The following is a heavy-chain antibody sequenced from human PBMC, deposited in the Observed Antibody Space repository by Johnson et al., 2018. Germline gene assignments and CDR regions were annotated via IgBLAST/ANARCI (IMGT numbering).Heavy chain of an antibody. Sequence: VQLVQSGGGLVQPGGSLRLSCAASGFTFSSYAMSWVRQAPGKGLEWVSAISGSGGSTYYADSVKGRFTISRDNSKNTRYLQMTSLRAEDTAVYYCARGSLGGGAFDIWGQGTMVTVSS. CDR2: ISGSGGST. CDR1: GFTFSSYA. J-gene: IGHJ3*02. D-gene: IGHD3-16*01. CDR3: ARGSLGGGAFDI. V-gene: IGHV3-23*04.